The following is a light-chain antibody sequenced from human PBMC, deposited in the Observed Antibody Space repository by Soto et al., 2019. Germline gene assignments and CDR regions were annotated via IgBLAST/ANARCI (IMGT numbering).Light chain of an antibody. J-gene: IGLJ2*01. Sequence: QSALTQPASVSGSPGQSITISCTGTRSDVGRYNYVSWFQQHPGKAPKLMIYHVTYRPSGVSDRFSGSKSGNTASLTISGLQPEDEADYYCSSYTSGSTLFGGGTKLTVL. V-gene: IGLV2-14*03. CDR2: HVT. CDR1: RSDVGRYNY. CDR3: SSYTSGSTL.